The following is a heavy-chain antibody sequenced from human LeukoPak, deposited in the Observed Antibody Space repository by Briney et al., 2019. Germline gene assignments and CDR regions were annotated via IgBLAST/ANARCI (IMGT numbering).Heavy chain of an antibody. D-gene: IGHD3-3*01. Sequence: GGSLRLSCAASGFTFSIYAMSRVRQAPGKGLEWVSGISGSSSHTMDADSVRGRFTISRDNTRNTLYLHMNSLRAEDTALYYCAKEHDYSNAAPEWGFDSWGQGTLVTVSS. V-gene: IGHV3-23*01. CDR2: ISGSSSHT. CDR3: AKEHDYSNAAPEWGFDS. J-gene: IGHJ4*02. CDR1: GFTFSIYA.